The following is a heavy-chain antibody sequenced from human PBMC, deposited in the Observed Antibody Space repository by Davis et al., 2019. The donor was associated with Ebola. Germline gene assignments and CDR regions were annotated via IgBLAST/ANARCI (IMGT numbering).Heavy chain of an antibody. CDR3: ARHYGDYLYFQH. CDR1: GGSISSSNW. Sequence: SETLSLTCAVSGGSISSSNWWSWVRRPPGKGLEWIGEIYHSGSTNYNPSLKSRVTISVDTSKNQFSLKLSSVTAADTAVYYCARHYGDYLYFQHWGQGTLVTVSS. J-gene: IGHJ1*01. D-gene: IGHD4-17*01. V-gene: IGHV4-4*02. CDR2: IYHSGST.